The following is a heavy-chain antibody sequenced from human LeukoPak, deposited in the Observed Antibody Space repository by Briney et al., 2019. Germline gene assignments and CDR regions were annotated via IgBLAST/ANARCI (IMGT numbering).Heavy chain of an antibody. Sequence: GSSVKVSCKASGGTFSSYAISWVRQAPGQGLEWMGRIIPILGIANYAQKFQGRVTITADKSTSTAYMELSSLRSEDTAVYYCARDLFRREGYNEVLLDYWIQGTLV. D-gene: IGHD5-24*01. J-gene: IGHJ4*02. CDR3: ARDLFRREGYNEVLLDY. CDR2: IIPILGIA. CDR1: GGTFSSYA. V-gene: IGHV1-69*04.